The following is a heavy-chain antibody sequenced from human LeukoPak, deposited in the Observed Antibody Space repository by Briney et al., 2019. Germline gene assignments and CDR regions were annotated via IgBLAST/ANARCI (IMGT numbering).Heavy chain of an antibody. CDR1: GFTFTAYY. D-gene: IGHD6-19*01. CDR2: INPNSGGT. CDR3: ARFAVHRRITVAGQFGLDY. Sequence: ASVKVSCKASGFTFTAYYMHWVRQAPGQRLEWMGWINPNSGGTNYAQNFQGRVIMTRDTSISTAYMELSRLRSEDTAVYYCARFAVHRRITVAGQFGLDYWGQGTLVSLSS. J-gene: IGHJ4*02. V-gene: IGHV1-2*02.